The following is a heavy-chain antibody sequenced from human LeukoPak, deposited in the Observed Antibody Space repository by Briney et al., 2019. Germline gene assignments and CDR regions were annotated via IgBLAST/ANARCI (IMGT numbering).Heavy chain of an antibody. V-gene: IGHV4-30-2*01. J-gene: IGHJ6*02. D-gene: IGHD3-16*02. CDR2: IYHSGST. Sequence: SETLSLTCAVSGGSISSGGYSWSWIRQPPGKGLEWIGYIYHSGSTYHNPSLKSRVTISVDRSKNQFSLKLSSVTAADTAVYYCARVSRLYYDPYYYYGMDVWGQGTTVTVSS. CDR3: ARVSRLYYDPYYYYGMDV. CDR1: GGSISSGGYS.